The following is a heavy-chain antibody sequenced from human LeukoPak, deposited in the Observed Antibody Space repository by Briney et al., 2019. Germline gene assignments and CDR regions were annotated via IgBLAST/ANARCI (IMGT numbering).Heavy chain of an antibody. Sequence: AGGSLRLSCAVSGITLSNYGMSWVRQAPRKWLELVAGISDSGGRTNYEGSVKGRLTSSKDSPKNTLYLQMNSVSAEDTAVYFCAKRGVVIRVILVGFHKEAYYFDSWGQGALVTVSS. CDR3: AKRGVVIRVILVGFHKEAYYFDS. CDR1: GITLSNYG. V-gene: IGHV3-23*01. CDR2: ISDSGGRT. J-gene: IGHJ4*02. D-gene: IGHD3-22*01.